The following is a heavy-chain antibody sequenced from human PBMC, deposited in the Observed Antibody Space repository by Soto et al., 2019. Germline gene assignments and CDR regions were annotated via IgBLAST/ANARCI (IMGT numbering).Heavy chain of an antibody. CDR2: ISGRGGSS. J-gene: IGHJ2*01. Sequence: EKGLEWFSAISGRGGSSYYAGCVKGGFTISRDNSKNTLYLQMNILRAEDTAVYYFAIFSFQAEDGIRDVRSVSAFLLNRSSDL. CDR3: AIFSFQAEDGIRDVRSVSAFLLNRSSDL. V-gene: IGHV3-23*01. D-gene: IGHD3-10*02.